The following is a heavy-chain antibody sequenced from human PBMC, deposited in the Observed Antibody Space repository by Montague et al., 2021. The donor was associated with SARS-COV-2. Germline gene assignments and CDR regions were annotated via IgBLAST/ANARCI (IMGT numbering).Heavy chain of an antibody. V-gene: IGHV4-31*03. CDR1: GASISSGGFY. CDR3: VREKAGGLRNVFDI. Sequence: TLSLTCTVSGASISSGGFYWSWLRQHPRKGLEWIGFIYYSGTTYHNPSLKSRLTISIDTSKNQFSLKLSSVTAADTAVFFCVREKAGGLRNVFDIWGQGTTVTVSS. CDR2: IYYSGTT. J-gene: IGHJ3*02.